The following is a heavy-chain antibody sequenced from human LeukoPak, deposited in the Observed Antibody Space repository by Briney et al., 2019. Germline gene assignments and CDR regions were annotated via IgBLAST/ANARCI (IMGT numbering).Heavy chain of an antibody. Sequence: ASVKVSCKASGYTFTSYAMHWVRQAPGQRLEWMGWINAGNGNTKYSQKFQGRVTITRDTSASTAYMELSSLRSEDTAVYYCARDLSPYYYGSGSYYNPYYFDYWGQGTLVTVSS. D-gene: IGHD3-10*01. CDR2: INAGNGNT. CDR3: ARDLSPYYYGSGSYYNPYYFDY. CDR1: GYTFTSYA. V-gene: IGHV1-3*01. J-gene: IGHJ4*02.